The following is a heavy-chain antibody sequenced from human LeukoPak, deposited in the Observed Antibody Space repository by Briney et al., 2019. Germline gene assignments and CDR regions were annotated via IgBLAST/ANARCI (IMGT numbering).Heavy chain of an antibody. CDR3: ARRTTVTIPFGY. V-gene: IGHV4-34*01. CDR2: IDHSGST. Sequence: PSETLSLTCAVYGGSFSGYYWSWIRQPPGKGLEWIGEIDHSGSTNYNPSLKSRVTISVDKSKNQFSLKLSSVTAADTAVYYCARRTTVTIPFGYWGQGTLVTVSS. D-gene: IGHD4-11*01. J-gene: IGHJ4*02. CDR1: GGSFSGYY.